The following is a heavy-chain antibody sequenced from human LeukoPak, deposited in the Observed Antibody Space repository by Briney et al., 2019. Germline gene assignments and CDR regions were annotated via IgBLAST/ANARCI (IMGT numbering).Heavy chain of an antibody. CDR1: GGSISSYY. J-gene: IGHJ4*02. CDR2: IYYSGST. D-gene: IGHD6-25*01. V-gene: IGHV4-59*01. Sequence: SETLSLTCSVSGGSISSYYWSWIRQPPGKGLEWIGYIYYSGSTNYNPSLKSRVTISVNTSKNQFSLKLSSVTAADAAVYYCAAGGLSGTLDYFDYWGQGTLVTVSS. CDR3: AAGGLSGTLDYFDY.